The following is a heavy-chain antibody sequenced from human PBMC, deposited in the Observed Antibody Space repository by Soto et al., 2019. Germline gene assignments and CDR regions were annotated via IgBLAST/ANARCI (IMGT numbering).Heavy chain of an antibody. V-gene: IGHV3-7*01. CDR3: ARFDGYSSSWSFDY. J-gene: IGHJ4*02. CDR2: IKQDESQN. D-gene: IGHD6-13*01. CDR1: GFTFSKYW. Sequence: EVQLVESGGGLVQPGGSLRLSCAGSGFTFSKYWMSWVRQAPGKGLEWVANIKQDESQNYYVDSVEGRFTISRDNAKNSLYLQMNSLRAEVTAVYYCARFDGYSSSWSFDYWGQGTLVTVSS.